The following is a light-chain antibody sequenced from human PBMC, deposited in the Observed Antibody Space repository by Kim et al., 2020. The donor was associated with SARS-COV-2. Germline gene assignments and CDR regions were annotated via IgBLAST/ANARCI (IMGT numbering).Light chain of an antibody. V-gene: IGLV4-69*01. Sequence: ASVKLTCNLGSGSSSYAIAWHQQQPEKGPRYLMKLNSDGSHSKGDGIPDRFSGSSSGAERYLTISSLQSEDEADYYCQTWGTGIVVFGGGTQLTVL. CDR1: SGSSSYA. CDR3: QTWGTGIVV. CDR2: LNSDGSH. J-gene: IGLJ3*02.